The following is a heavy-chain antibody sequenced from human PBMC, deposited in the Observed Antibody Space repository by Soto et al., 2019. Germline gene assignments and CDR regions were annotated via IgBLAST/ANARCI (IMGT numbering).Heavy chain of an antibody. CDR2: INHSGST. CDR3: ARTAVEWLNYGMDV. V-gene: IGHV4-34*01. D-gene: IGHD3-3*01. Sequence: SETLSLTCAVYGGSFSGYYWSWIRQPPGKGLEWIEEINHSGSTNYNPSLKSRVTISVDTSKNQFSLKLSSVTAADTAVYYCARTAVEWLNYGMDVWGQGTTVTVSS. J-gene: IGHJ6*02. CDR1: GGSFSGYY.